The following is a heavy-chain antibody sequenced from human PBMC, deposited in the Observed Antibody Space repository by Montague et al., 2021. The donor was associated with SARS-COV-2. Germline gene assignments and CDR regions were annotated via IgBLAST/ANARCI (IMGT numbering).Heavy chain of an antibody. V-gene: IGHV3-11*06. J-gene: IGHJ4*02. CDR1: GFTFSDYY. CDR2: ISSTGSYT. D-gene: IGHD3-10*01. CDR3: ARDSSILLWFGELSV. Sequence: SLRLSCAASGFTFSDYYMIWIRQAPGKGLEWISDISSTGSYTNYADSVKGRFTISRDNSKNTLYLQMNSLRAEDTAVYYCARDSSILLWFGELSVWGQGTLVTVSS.